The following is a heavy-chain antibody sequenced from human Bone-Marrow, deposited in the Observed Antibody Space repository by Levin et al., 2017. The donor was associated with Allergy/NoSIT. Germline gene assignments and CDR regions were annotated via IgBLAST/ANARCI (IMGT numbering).Heavy chain of an antibody. Sequence: PGGSLRLSCAASGFTFSSYAMHWVRQAPGKGLEWVAVISYDGSNKYYADSVKGRFTISRDNSKNTLYLQMNSLRAEDTAVYYCAREGRRSTVTTTPLYYYYGMDVWGQGTTVTVSS. V-gene: IGHV3-30-3*01. J-gene: IGHJ6*02. D-gene: IGHD4-17*01. CDR3: AREGRRSTVTTTPLYYYYGMDV. CDR1: GFTFSSYA. CDR2: ISYDGSNK.